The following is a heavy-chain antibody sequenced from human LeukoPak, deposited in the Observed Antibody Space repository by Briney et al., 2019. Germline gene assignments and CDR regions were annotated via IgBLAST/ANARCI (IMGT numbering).Heavy chain of an antibody. CDR1: GFTFSSYA. CDR2: ISGSGGST. CDR3: AKEERYYYDSSGYYYTY. J-gene: IGHJ4*02. V-gene: IGHV3-23*01. D-gene: IGHD3-22*01. Sequence: PGGSLRLSCAAPGFTFSSYAMSWVRQAPGKRLEWVSAISGSGGSTYYADSVKGRFTISRDNSKNTLYLQMNSLRAEDTAVYYCAKEERYYYDSSGYYYTYWGQGTLVTVSS.